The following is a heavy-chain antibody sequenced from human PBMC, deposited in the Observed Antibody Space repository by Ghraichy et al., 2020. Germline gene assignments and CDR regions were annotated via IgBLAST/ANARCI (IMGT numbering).Heavy chain of an antibody. CDR1: GFTFSSYW. J-gene: IGHJ3*02. D-gene: IGHD6-13*01. Sequence: GGSLRLSCAASGFTFSSYWMHWVRQAPGKGLVWVSRSNSDGSSTNYADSVKGRFTISRDNAKNTLSLQMNSLRAEDTAVYYCARLFSSSWPFDIWGQGTMVTVSS. V-gene: IGHV3-74*01. CDR2: SNSDGSST. CDR3: ARLFSSSWPFDI.